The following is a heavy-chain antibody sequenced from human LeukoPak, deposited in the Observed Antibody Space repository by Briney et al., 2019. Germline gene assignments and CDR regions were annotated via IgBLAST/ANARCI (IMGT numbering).Heavy chain of an antibody. CDR2: IYYSGST. CDR1: GGSISSYY. Sequence: SETLSLTCTVSGGSISSYYWSWIRQPPGKGLEWIGCIYYSGSTNYNPSLKSRVTISVDTSKNQFSLKLSSVTAADTAVYYCARGGDGYNYVIDYWGQGTLVTVSS. J-gene: IGHJ4*02. D-gene: IGHD5-24*01. CDR3: ARGGDGYNYVIDY. V-gene: IGHV4-59*01.